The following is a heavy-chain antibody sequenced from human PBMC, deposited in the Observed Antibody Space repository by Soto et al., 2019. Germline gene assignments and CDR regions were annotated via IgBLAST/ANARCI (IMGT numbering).Heavy chain of an antibody. Sequence: SGGSLRLSCAASGFTFSSYSMNWVLQAPGKGLEWVSSISSSSSYIYYADSVKGRFTISRDNAKNSLYLQMNSLRAEDTAVYYCARDRYCSSTSCPDAFDIWGQGTMVTVSS. CDR2: ISSSSSYI. D-gene: IGHD2-2*01. CDR3: ARDRYCSSTSCPDAFDI. V-gene: IGHV3-21*01. J-gene: IGHJ3*02. CDR1: GFTFSSYS.